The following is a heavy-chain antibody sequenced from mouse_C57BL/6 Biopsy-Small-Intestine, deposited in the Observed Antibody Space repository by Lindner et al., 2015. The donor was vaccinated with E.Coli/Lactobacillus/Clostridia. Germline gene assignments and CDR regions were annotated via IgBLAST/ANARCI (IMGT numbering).Heavy chain of an antibody. D-gene: IGHD6-1*01. CDR3: ASSTSAWRPLDY. CDR2: IAPFVSVP. V-gene: IGHV1-74*01. Sequence: SVKVSCKTSGDTLNRFPINWARQAPGQGLEWMGRIAPFVSVPNNAQKFQGRVTVTADKSTNTVYLELSSLRLEDTAVYYCASSTSAWRPLDYWGQGTLVTVSS. CDR1: GDTLNRFP. J-gene: IGHJ4*01.